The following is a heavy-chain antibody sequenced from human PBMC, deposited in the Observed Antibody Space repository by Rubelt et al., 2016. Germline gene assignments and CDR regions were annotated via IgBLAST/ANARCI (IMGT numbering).Heavy chain of an antibody. Sequence: QVQLVQSGAEVKKPGSSVKVSCKASGGTFSSYAISWVRQAPGQGLEWMGGVIPLFGTPNYAQKFQGRVTITADEVTQTGYMELRSLRSADTAMYYCATGASLIRGFDYGGQGTRVTVSS. V-gene: IGHV1-69*01. J-gene: IGHJ4*02. D-gene: IGHD3-10*01. CDR1: GGTFSSYA. CDR2: VIPLFGTP. CDR3: ATGASLIRGFDY.